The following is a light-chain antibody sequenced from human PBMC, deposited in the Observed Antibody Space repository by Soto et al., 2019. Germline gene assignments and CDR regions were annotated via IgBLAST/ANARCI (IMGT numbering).Light chain of an antibody. Sequence: QSALTQPASVSGSPGRSITISCTGTSTDIGTYNSVSWYQHHPGKAPKLLLSEVSKRPSGVSDRFSGSKSGNTASLTISGLQTQDEADYYCSSFTSAYTFVFGTGTKLTVL. V-gene: IGLV2-14*01. CDR3: SSFTSAYTFV. CDR1: STDIGTYNS. CDR2: EVS. J-gene: IGLJ1*01.